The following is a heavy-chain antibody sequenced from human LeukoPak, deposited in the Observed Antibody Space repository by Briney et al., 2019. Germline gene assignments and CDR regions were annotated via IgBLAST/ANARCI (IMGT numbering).Heavy chain of an antibody. CDR1: GYTFTSYD. CDR3: AREGNDYYYYYYMDV. Sequence: GASVKVSCKASGYTFTSYDINWVRQATGQGLEWMGWMNPNSGNTGYAQKFQGRVTMTRNTSISTAYMELSSLRSGDTAVYYCAREGNDYYYYYYMDVWGKGTTVTVS. V-gene: IGHV1-8*01. CDR2: MNPNSGNT. D-gene: IGHD1-1*01. J-gene: IGHJ6*03.